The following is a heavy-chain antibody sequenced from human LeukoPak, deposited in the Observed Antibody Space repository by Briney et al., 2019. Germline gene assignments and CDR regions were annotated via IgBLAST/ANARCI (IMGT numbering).Heavy chain of an antibody. CDR3: AKYEGLYWFDY. Sequence: GGSLRLSCAASGFTFSSYGMGWVRQAPGKGLDWVSAVSGSGGSTNYADSVRGRFSISRDNSGNTLYLQMNSLRAEDTAIYYCAKYEGLYWFDYWSQGILVTVSS. CDR2: VSGSGGST. J-gene: IGHJ4*02. D-gene: IGHD2-8*02. V-gene: IGHV3-23*01. CDR1: GFTFSSYG.